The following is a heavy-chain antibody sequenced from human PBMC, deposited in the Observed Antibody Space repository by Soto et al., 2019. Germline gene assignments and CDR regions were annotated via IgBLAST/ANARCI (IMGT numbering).Heavy chain of an antibody. V-gene: IGHV3-11*01. D-gene: IGHD5-18*01. Sequence: GGSMILSCAASGLTFSYYYMSWIRQAPGKGLEWVSYISSSGSTIYYADSVKGRFTISRDNFKNTLYLQMNSLRAEDTAVYYCARGYSYTQPVFDYWGLGTLVTVSS. CDR1: GLTFSYYY. J-gene: IGHJ4*02. CDR2: ISSSGSTI. CDR3: ARGYSYTQPVFDY.